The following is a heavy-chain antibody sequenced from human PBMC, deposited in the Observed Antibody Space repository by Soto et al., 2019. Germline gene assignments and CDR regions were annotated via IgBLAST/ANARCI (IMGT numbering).Heavy chain of an antibody. Sequence: GGSLRLSCAASGFTFSSYSMNWVRQAPGKGLEWVSSISSSSSYIYYADSVKGRFTISRDNAKNSLYLQMNSLRAEDTAVYYCARGGGYSGYVPITNWFDPWGQGTLVTVSS. CDR2: ISSSSSYI. J-gene: IGHJ5*02. CDR1: GFTFSSYS. V-gene: IGHV3-21*01. CDR3: ARGGGYSGYVPITNWFDP. D-gene: IGHD5-12*01.